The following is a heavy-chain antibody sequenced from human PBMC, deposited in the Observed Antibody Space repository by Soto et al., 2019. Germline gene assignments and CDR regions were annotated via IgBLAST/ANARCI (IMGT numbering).Heavy chain of an antibody. CDR3: AKDRPVKARSGSLSS. CDR1: GLIFSNYG. CDR2: ISHDGKNK. D-gene: IGHD1-26*01. V-gene: IGHV3-30*18. J-gene: IGHJ5*02. Sequence: GGSLRLSCAASGLIFSNYGMHWVRQAPGKGLEWVALISHDGKNKYYADSVQGRFTISRDNSKNTLYLQMNSLRGDDTAVYYCAKDRPVKARSGSLSSWGQGTLVTVSS.